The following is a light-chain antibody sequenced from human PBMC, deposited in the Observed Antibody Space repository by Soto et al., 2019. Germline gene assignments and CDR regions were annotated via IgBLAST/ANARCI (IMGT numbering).Light chain of an antibody. V-gene: IGLV1-44*01. J-gene: IGLJ3*02. CDR1: SSNIGSNT. Sequence: QSVLTQPPSASGTPGQRVTISCSGGSSNIGSNTVHWYQQLPGTAPKLLIYSNNQRPSGVPDRFSGSKSATSASLAISGLQSEDGADYYCAAWDDSLNGWVFGGGTKLTVL. CDR3: AAWDDSLNGWV. CDR2: SNN.